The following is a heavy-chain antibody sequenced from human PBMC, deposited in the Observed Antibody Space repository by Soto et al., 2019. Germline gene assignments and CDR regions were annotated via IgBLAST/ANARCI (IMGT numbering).Heavy chain of an antibody. V-gene: IGHV4-59*01. Sequence: LPLTYTGSVGSISSYYWSWIRQPPVKGLEWIGYXYHSGXTHYNHYLKSXXTISLDTXXNQLYLKLSSVTAADTAMYYCARALSTWYYFDYWGQGTQVTVSS. D-gene: IGHD6-13*01. J-gene: IGHJ4*02. CDR1: VGSISSYY. CDR2: XYHSGXT. CDR3: ARALSTWYYFDY.